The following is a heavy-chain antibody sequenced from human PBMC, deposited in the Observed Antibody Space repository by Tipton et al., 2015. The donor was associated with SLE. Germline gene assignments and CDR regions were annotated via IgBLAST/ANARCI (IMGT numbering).Heavy chain of an antibody. D-gene: IGHD7-27*01. CDR2: IYPGDSAT. V-gene: IGHV5-51*01. CDR3: ASDLDGDRDAFNI. J-gene: IGHJ3*02. CDR1: GDSFTSYW. Sequence: QLVQSGAEVKKSGESLKISCKGSGDSFTSYWIAWVRQMPGKGLEWMGIIYPGDSATRYRPSFQGQVTISVDKSISTAYLQWTSLKASDTAMYYCASDLDGDRDAFNIWGQGTMVTVSS.